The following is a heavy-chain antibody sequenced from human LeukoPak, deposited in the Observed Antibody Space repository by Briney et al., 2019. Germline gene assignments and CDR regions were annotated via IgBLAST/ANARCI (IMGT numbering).Heavy chain of an antibody. CDR1: GFTFSNYW. V-gene: IGHV3-74*01. Sequence: GGSLTLSYAASGFTFSNYWMHWVRQAPGKGLAWVSCIKTDGSITAYAGSVKGRFTISRDNAKNSLYLQMNSLRAEDTAVYYCARTPIGHFGMDVWGQGTTVTVSS. J-gene: IGHJ6*02. CDR3: ARTPIGHFGMDV. CDR2: IKTDGSIT.